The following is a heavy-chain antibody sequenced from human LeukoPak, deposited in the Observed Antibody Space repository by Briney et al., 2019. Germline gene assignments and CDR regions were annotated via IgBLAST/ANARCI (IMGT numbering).Heavy chain of an antibody. V-gene: IGHV3-33*08. CDR2: IWYDGSNK. D-gene: IGHD6-13*01. CDR3: AREGAAGTPGHDAFDI. CDR1: GFTFSIYA. J-gene: IGHJ3*02. Sequence: HPGGSLRLSCSASGFTFSIYAMHWVRQAPGKGLEWVAVIWYDGSNKYYADSVKGRFTISRDNSKNTLYLQMSSLRAEDTAVHYCAREGAAGTPGHDAFDIWGQGTMVTVSS.